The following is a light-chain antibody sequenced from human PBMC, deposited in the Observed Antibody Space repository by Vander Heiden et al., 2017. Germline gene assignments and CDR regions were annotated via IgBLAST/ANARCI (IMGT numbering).Light chain of an antibody. Sequence: SYVLTQTPSVSVAPGQTDRITWGGNNIGSKSVPVYRQKPGLPPVLVVVADRGRPSGIPWRFSGSTSGNTATLTISRVEADDEADYYCLVWDCSSDHLLFGGGTKLTVL. J-gene: IGLJ2*01. CDR2: ADR. V-gene: IGLV3-21*02. CDR3: LVWDCSSDHLL. CDR1: NIGSKS.